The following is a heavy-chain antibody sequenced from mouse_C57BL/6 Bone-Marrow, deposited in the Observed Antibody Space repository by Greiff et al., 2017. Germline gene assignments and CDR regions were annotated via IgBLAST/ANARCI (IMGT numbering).Heavy chain of an antibody. Sequence: QVQLQQSGAELARPGASVKLSCKASGYTFTSYGLSWVKQRTGQGLEWIGEIYPRSGNTYYNEKFKGKATLTADKSSSTAYMELRSLTSEDSAVYFCARGRAMLWVATWFAYWGQGTLVTVSA. CDR2: IYPRSGNT. CDR3: ARGRAMLWVATWFAY. D-gene: IGHD1-1*02. CDR1: GYTFTSYG. V-gene: IGHV1-81*01. J-gene: IGHJ3*01.